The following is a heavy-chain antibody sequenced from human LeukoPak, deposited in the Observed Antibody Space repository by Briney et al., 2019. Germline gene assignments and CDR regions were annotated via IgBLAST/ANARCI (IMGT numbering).Heavy chain of an antibody. CDR3: ASEIVPRWSSPNFDY. V-gene: IGHV3-21*01. CDR1: GFTFRSYE. J-gene: IGHJ4*02. CDR2: ISSSSDYK. Sequence: GGSLRLSCEDSGFTFRSYEMNWVRQAPGKGLEWVSSISSSSDYKYYADSVKGQFTISRDNAKHSLYLQMDSLRAEDTAVYYCASEIVPRWSSPNFDYWGQGTLVTVSS. D-gene: IGHD2-15*01.